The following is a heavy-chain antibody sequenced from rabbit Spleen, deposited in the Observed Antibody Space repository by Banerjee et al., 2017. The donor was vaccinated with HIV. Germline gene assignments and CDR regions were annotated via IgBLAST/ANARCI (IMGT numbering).Heavy chain of an antibody. J-gene: IGHJ6*01. V-gene: IGHV1S40*01. D-gene: IGHD8-1*01. CDR3: ARDTGSSFSTYGMDL. CDR1: GFDFTSTFY. Sequence: QSLEESGGDLVKPGASLTLTCKASGFDFTSTFYMCWVRQAPGKGLEWIACIDIGSRDFTYYASWAKGQFTISKTSSTTVTLQMTSLTVADTATYFCARDTGSSFSTYGMDLWGQCTLVTVS. CDR2: IDIGSRDFT.